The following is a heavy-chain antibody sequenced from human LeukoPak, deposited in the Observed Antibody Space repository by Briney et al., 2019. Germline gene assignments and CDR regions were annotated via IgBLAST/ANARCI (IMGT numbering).Heavy chain of an antibody. J-gene: IGHJ3*02. CDR3: ARDLGQYGSGARGGFDI. Sequence: SETLSLTCTVSGGSISSNNYYWGWIRQPPGKGLEWIGSIYYSGSTYSNPSLKSRVTMSVATSKNQFSLKLRSVTAADTAVYYCARDLGQYGSGARGGFDIWGQGTMVSVSS. CDR1: GGSISSNNYY. D-gene: IGHD3-10*01. CDR2: IYYSGST. V-gene: IGHV4-39*07.